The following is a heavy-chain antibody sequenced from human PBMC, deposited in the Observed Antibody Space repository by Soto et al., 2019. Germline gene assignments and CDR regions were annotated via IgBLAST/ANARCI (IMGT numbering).Heavy chain of an antibody. D-gene: IGHD6-19*01. Sequence: QVQLVQSGAEVKRPGSSVKVSCQTSGGTFRTYTINWVRQAPGQGLEWMGRIIPILDVANYEQKFQGRVTITADKSTSTANMELRRLRSEDKTVYYWARTIKEDIGVAGQKDIWFDPWGQGTMVTVCS. CDR3: ARTIKEDIGVAGQKDIWFDP. V-gene: IGHV1-69*02. J-gene: IGHJ5*02. CDR1: GGTFRTYT. CDR2: IIPILDVA.